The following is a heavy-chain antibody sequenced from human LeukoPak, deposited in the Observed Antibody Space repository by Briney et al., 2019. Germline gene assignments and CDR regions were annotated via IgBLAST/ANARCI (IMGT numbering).Heavy chain of an antibody. CDR3: ARASWYSSSVTLDF. CDR1: GFTFNNYA. D-gene: IGHD6-6*01. J-gene: IGHJ4*02. Sequence: GGGLRLSCAASGFTFNNYAMHWVRQAPGKGLEYVSSISSNGVSTYYANSVKGRFTISRENSQNTLYLRMGSLRAEDMAVYYCARASWYSSSVTLDFWGQGSLVTVSS. V-gene: IGHV3-64*01. CDR2: ISSNGVST.